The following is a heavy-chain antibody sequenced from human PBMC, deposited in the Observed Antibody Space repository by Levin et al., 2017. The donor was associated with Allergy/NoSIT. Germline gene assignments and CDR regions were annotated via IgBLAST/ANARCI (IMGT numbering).Heavy chain of an antibody. CDR2: ISSTGSTI. Sequence: GESLKISCAASGFTFSSYEMNWVRRAPGKGLEWVSYISSTGSTIYSADSVKGRFTISRDIAKNSLYLHMNSLRAEDTAVYYCARQLGNFWSGYNYFDYWGQGTLVTVSS. CDR3: ARQLGNFWSGYNYFDY. V-gene: IGHV3-48*03. D-gene: IGHD3-3*01. CDR1: GFTFSSYE. J-gene: IGHJ4*02.